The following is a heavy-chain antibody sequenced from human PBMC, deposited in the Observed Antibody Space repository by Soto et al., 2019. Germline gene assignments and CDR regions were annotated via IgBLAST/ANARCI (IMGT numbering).Heavy chain of an antibody. CDR2: INTGNGNT. D-gene: IGHD5-12*01. V-gene: IGHV1-3*04. Sequence: QVQLVQSGAEVKKPGASVKVSCKASGITFSTYAIHWVRQAPGQSLEWMGWINTGNGNTRYSQNFQGRVTLTRDTSASTAYTDLSSLRSEDTSIYYCARAISCYVTWGQGTLVTVSS. CDR3: ARAISCYVT. CDR1: GITFSTYA. J-gene: IGHJ5*02.